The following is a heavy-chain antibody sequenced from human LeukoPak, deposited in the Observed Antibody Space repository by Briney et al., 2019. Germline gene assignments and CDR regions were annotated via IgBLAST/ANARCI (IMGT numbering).Heavy chain of an antibody. Sequence: EASVKVSCKASGYTFTSYGFSWVRQAPGQGLEWMGWISAYNGNTNYAQKLQGRVTMTTDTSTSTAYMELRSLRSDDTAVYYCAREAPYYYYYYMDVWGKGTTVTVSS. J-gene: IGHJ6*03. CDR2: ISAYNGNT. V-gene: IGHV1-18*01. CDR1: GYTFTSYG. CDR3: AREAPYYYYYYMDV.